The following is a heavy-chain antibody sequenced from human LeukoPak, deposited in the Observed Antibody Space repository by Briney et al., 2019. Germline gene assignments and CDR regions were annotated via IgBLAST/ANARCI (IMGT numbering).Heavy chain of an antibody. D-gene: IGHD2-8*01. CDR3: ARHPPSRYCTNGVCNNWFDP. CDR1: GYTFTGYF. V-gene: IGHV1-2*02. J-gene: IGHJ5*02. CDR2: INPNSGGT. Sequence: GASVKVSCKASGYTFTGYFMHWVRQAPGQGLEWMGWINPNSGGTNYAQKFQGRVTMTRDTSISTAYMELSSLRSDDTAVYYCARHPPSRYCTNGVCNNWFDPWGQGTLVTVSS.